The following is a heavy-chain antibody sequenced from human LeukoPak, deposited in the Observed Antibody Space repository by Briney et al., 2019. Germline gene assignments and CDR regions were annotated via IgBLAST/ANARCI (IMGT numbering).Heavy chain of an antibody. CDR2: ISWNSGSI. V-gene: IGHV3-9*01. J-gene: IGHJ4*02. D-gene: IGHD6-19*01. CDR1: GFTFDDYA. Sequence: GGSLRLSCAASGFTFDDYAMHWVRQAPGKGLEWVSGISWNSGSIGYADSVKGRFTISRDNAKNSLYLQMNSLRAEDTALYYWAKAPYYHSVAGHYFDYWGQGTLVNVCS. CDR3: AKAPYYHSVAGHYFDY.